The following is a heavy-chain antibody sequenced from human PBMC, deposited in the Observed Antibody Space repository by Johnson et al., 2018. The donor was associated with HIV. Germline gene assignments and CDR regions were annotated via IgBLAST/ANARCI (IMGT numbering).Heavy chain of an antibody. Sequence: VQLVESGGGVVQPGGSLRVSCAASGFTFSNAWMSWVRQAPGKGLEWVGRVKSKTDGGTIDYAAAVKGRFIISRDDSKNTLYLQMNGLKTEDTAMYYCTTMSALWFGDIHVFGDGFDIWGQGTMVTVSS. D-gene: IGHD3-10*01. J-gene: IGHJ3*02. CDR3: TTMSALWFGDIHVFGDGFDI. CDR1: GFTFSNAW. CDR2: VKSKTDGGTI. V-gene: IGHV3-15*01.